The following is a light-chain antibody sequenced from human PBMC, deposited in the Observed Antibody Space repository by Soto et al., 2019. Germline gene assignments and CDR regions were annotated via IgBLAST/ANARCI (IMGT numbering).Light chain of an antibody. CDR1: QTISHW. CDR2: GVS. Sequence: DIQMTQSPSTLSASVGDRVTITCRASQTISHWLAWFQQKPGKAPNLLIYGVSNLASGVPSRFSGTGSGTEFTLTISNLQPDDIATYYCQQFGSSPGFTFGPGTKVDIK. J-gene: IGKJ3*01. CDR3: QQFGSSPGFT. V-gene: IGKV1-5*03.